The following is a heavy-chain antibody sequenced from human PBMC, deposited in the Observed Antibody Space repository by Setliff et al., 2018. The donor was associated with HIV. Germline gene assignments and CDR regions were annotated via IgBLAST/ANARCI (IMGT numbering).Heavy chain of an antibody. D-gene: IGHD3-22*01. Sequence: RLSCAASGFTFSSYSMNWVRQAPGKGLEWVSYISSSSSTIYYADSVKGRFTISRDNAKNSLYLQMNSLRAEDTAVYYCARDPSDSSGYYVYDAFDIWGQGTMVTV. V-gene: IGHV3-48*01. CDR3: ARDPSDSSGYYVYDAFDI. CDR1: GFTFSSYS. CDR2: ISSSSSTI. J-gene: IGHJ3*02.